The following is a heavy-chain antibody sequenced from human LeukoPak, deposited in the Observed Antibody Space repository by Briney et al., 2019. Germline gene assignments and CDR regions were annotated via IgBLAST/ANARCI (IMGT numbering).Heavy chain of an antibody. V-gene: IGHV3-21*01. CDR3: ARDMSGSSGWSRWFDP. CDR1: GFTFSSYS. CDR2: ISSSSSYI. J-gene: IGHJ5*02. Sequence: GGSLRLSCAASGFTFSSYSMNWVRQAPGKGLEWVSSISSSSSYIYYADSVKGRFTISRDNAKNSLYLQMNSLRAEDTAAYYCARDMSGSSGWSRWFDPWGQGTLVTVSS. D-gene: IGHD6-19*01.